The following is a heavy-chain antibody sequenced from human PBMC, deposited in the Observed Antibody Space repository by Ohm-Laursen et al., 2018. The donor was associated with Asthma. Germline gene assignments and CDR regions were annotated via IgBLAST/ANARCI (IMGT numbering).Heavy chain of an antibody. J-gene: IGHJ4*02. Sequence: SHTLSLTCTVSGDSINSGNNYWSWIRQPPGKGLEWIGHIYYSGLTYSNPSLRSRVIISVDTSKNQFSLNLTSVTAADTAVYYCARGAFYYESTGYYFFDHWGQGALVTVSS. CDR1: GDSINSGNNY. V-gene: IGHV4-31*03. CDR2: IYYSGLT. CDR3: ARGAFYYESTGYYFFDH. D-gene: IGHD3-22*01.